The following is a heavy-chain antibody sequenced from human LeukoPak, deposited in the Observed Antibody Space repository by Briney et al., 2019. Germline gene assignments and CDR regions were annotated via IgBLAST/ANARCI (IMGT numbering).Heavy chain of an antibody. J-gene: IGHJ6*02. V-gene: IGHV1-69*13. D-gene: IGHD2-2*01. CDR2: IIPIFGTA. Sequence: GASVKVSCKASGGTFSSYAISWVRQAPGQGLEWMGGIIPIFGTANYAQKFQGRVTITADESTSTAYMELSSLRSEDTAVYYRARDEYRGGVPAARYGMDVWGQGTTVTVSS. CDR3: ARDEYRGGVPAARYGMDV. CDR1: GGTFSSYA.